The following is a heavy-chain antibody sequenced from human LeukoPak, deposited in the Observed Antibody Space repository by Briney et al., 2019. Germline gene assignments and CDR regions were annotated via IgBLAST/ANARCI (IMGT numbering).Heavy chain of an antibody. J-gene: IGHJ6*03. D-gene: IGHD6-13*01. V-gene: IGHV3-30-3*01. CDR2: ISYDGSNK. Sequence: GGSLRLSCAASGFTFSSYAMHWVRQAPGKGLEWVAVISYDGSNKYYADSVKGRFTISRDSSNNTLYLQMNSLRAEDTAVYYCARDGRYSSSWHQYYYYMDVWGKGTTVTVSS. CDR3: ARDGRYSSSWHQYYYYMDV. CDR1: GFTFSSYA.